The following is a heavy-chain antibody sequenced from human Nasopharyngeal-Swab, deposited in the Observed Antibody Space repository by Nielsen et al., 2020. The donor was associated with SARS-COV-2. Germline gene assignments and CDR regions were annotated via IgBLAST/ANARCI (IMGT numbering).Heavy chain of an antibody. D-gene: IGHD4-17*01. V-gene: IGHV1-46*01. Sequence: ASVKVSCKASGYTLTSYYMHWVRQAPGQGLEWMGIINPSGGSTSYAQKFQGRVTMTRDTSTSTVYMELSSLRSEDTAVYYCARVPTVGGDYTDGDHWFDPWGQGTLVTVSS. CDR1: GYTLTSYY. J-gene: IGHJ5*02. CDR2: INPSGGST. CDR3: ARVPTVGGDYTDGDHWFDP.